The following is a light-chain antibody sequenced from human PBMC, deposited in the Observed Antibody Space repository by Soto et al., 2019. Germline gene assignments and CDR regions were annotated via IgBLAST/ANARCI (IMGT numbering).Light chain of an antibody. CDR3: QLYGSSSIT. J-gene: IGKJ5*01. Sequence: EIVLTQSPVTLSLSPGGISTLSCRTSQSVSSSFLAWYQHKPGQAPRLLIFGASNRAAGIPDRFSGSRSGTDFTLTIGRLEPEDFAVYYCQLYGSSSITFGQGTRLEI. CDR1: QSVSSSF. V-gene: IGKV3-20*01. CDR2: GAS.